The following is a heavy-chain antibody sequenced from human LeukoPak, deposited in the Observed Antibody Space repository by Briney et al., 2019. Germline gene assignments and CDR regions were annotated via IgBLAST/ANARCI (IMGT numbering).Heavy chain of an antibody. CDR3: AKDPQYVLLWFGELPQRGFDY. CDR1: GFTFSSYA. J-gene: IGHJ4*02. Sequence: PGGSLRLSCAASGFTFSSYAMSWVRQAPGKGLEWASAISGSGGSTYYADSVKGRFTISRDNSKNTLYLQMNSLRAEDTAVYYCAKDPQYVLLWFGELPQRGFDYWGQGTLVTVSS. CDR2: ISGSGGST. D-gene: IGHD3-10*01. V-gene: IGHV3-23*01.